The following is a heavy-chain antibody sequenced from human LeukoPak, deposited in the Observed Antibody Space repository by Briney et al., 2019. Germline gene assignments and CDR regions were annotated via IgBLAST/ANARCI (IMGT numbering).Heavy chain of an antibody. D-gene: IGHD2-15*01. V-gene: IGHV3-30*18. J-gene: IGHJ5*02. CDR2: ISYDGSNK. Sequence: GGSLRLSSAASGFTFSSYGMHWVRQAPGKGLEWVAVISYDGSNKYYADSVKGRFTISRDNSKNTLYLQMNSLRAEDTAVYYCAKDTSYCSGGSCYSNWFDPWGQGTLVTVSS. CDR3: AKDTSYCSGGSCYSNWFDP. CDR1: GFTFSSYG.